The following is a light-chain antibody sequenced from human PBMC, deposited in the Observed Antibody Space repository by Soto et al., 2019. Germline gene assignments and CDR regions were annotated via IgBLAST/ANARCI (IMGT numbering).Light chain of an antibody. J-gene: IGKJ2*01. CDR1: QNIANY. Sequence: DIVLTQSPATLSLSRGERATLSCRASQNIANYVAWYQQRPGQAPRLLIYDASTRPTGIPARFSGSGSGTDFTLTISSLESEDVAVYYCQQRSNWPPYTFGQGTKGEI. CDR2: DAS. V-gene: IGKV3-11*01. CDR3: QQRSNWPPYT.